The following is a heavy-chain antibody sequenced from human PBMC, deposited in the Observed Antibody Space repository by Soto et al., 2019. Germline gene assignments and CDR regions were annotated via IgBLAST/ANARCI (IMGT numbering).Heavy chain of an antibody. D-gene: IGHD2-2*01. Sequence: ASVKVSCKASGYTFITYGVTWVRQAPGQGLEWMGWVTPYNGKTHYAQKFQDRVTMTTDTAATTAYMELRSLTSDDSAMYFCARDTSHYFDHWGQGILVTVSS. V-gene: IGHV1-18*01. J-gene: IGHJ4*02. CDR1: GYTFITYG. CDR2: VTPYNGKT. CDR3: ARDTSHYFDH.